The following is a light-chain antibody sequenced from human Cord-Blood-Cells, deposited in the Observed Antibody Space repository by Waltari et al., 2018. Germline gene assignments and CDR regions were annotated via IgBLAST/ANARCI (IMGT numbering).Light chain of an antibody. Sequence: DIVMTQTPDSQAVSLGERATINCKSSQSVLYSSNNKKYLAWYQQKPGQPPKLLIYWASTRESRVPDRFSGSGSWTDFTLTISRLQAEDVAVYYCQQYYTTPLTFGGGTKVEIK. CDR3: QQYYTTPLT. CDR2: WAS. V-gene: IGKV4-1*01. J-gene: IGKJ4*01. CDR1: QSVLYSSNNKKY.